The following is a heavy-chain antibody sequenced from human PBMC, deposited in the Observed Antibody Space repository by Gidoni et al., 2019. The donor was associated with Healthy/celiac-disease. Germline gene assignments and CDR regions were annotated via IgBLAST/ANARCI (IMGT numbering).Heavy chain of an antibody. D-gene: IGHD6-13*01. CDR3: AKARRSSGIAEGTEYFQH. Sequence: EVQLLESGGGLVQPGGSLRLSCAATGFTFSSYAMSWVRQAPGKGLEWVSAISVSGGSTYYADYVKGRFTISRDNSKNTLYLQMNSLRAEDTAVYYCAKARRSSGIAEGTEYFQHWGQGTLVTVSS. CDR2: ISVSGGST. CDR1: GFTFSSYA. V-gene: IGHV3-23*01. J-gene: IGHJ1*01.